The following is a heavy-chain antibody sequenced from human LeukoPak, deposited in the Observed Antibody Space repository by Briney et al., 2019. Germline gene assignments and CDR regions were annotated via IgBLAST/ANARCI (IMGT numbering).Heavy chain of an antibody. CDR1: GYTFTSYA. D-gene: IGHD4-23*01. CDR2: INANTENP. J-gene: IGHJ6*02. CDR3: ARGIKRPHYGGPQEYYGMDV. Sequence: ASVKVSCKASGYTFTSYAMNWVRQAPGQGLEWMGWINANTENPTYAQGFTGRFVFSLDTSVSTAFLQISSLKAEDTAVYYCARGIKRPHYGGPQEYYGMDVWGQGTTVTVSS. V-gene: IGHV7-4-1*02.